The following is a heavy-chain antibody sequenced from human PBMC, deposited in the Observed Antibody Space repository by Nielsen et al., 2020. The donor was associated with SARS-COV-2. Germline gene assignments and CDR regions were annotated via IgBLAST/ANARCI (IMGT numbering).Heavy chain of an antibody. CDR2: ISSSGSTI. CDR1: GFTYSDYY. Sequence: GGSLRLSCAASGFTYSDYYMSWIRQAPGKGLEWVSYISSSGSTIYYADSVKGRFTISRDNAKNSLYLQMNSLRAEDTAVYYCARDWVPVAGHNYYGMDVWGQGTTVTV. D-gene: IGHD6-19*01. J-gene: IGHJ6*02. V-gene: IGHV3-11*01. CDR3: ARDWVPVAGHNYYGMDV.